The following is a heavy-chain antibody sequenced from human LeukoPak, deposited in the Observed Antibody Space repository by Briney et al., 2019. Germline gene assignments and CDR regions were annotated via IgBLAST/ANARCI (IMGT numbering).Heavy chain of an antibody. CDR2: INPNSGGT. Sequence: GPSVKVSFKASGYTFTGYYMHWVRPAPGQGLAWMGWINPNSGGTNYAQKFQGRVTMTRDTSISTAYMELSRLRSDDTAVYYCACGDTYYYYMDVWGKGTTVTISS. D-gene: IGHD4-17*01. J-gene: IGHJ6*03. CDR1: GYTFTGYY. V-gene: IGHV1-2*02. CDR3: ACGDTYYYYMDV.